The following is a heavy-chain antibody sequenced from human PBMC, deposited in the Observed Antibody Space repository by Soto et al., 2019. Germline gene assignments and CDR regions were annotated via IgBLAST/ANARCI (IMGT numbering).Heavy chain of an antibody. CDR2: IYYRGST. D-gene: IGHD1-26*01. J-gene: IGHJ6*02. Sequence: SETLSLTCTVSGGSISSHYWSWVRQAPGKGLEWIGHIYYRGSTSYNPSLRSRSTISVDTSNNQFSLKLNPVTTADTAVYYCARDGREASGMDVWGQGTKVTVSS. CDR1: GGSISSHY. CDR3: ARDGREASGMDV. V-gene: IGHV4-59*11.